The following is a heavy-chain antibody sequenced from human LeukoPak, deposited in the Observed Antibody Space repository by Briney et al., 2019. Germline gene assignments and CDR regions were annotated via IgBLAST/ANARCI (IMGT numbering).Heavy chain of an antibody. CDR2: ISWNSGSI. V-gene: IGHV3-9*01. D-gene: IGHD5-12*01. CDR1: GFTFDDYA. J-gene: IGHJ4*02. CDR3: AKPVRGYSGYDGEFDY. Sequence: TGRSLRLSCAASGFTFDDYAMHWVRQAPGKGLEWVSGISWNSGSIGYADSVKGRFTISRDNAKNSLYLQMNSLRAEDTAVYYCAKPVRGYSGYDGEFDYWGQGTLVTVSS.